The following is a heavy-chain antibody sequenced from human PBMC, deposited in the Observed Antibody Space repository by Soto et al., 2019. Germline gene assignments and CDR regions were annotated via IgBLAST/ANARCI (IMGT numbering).Heavy chain of an antibody. V-gene: IGHV1-58*01. Sequence: QRQLVQSGPEVKKPGTSVKVSCKASGFTFTRSAVQWVRQARGQRLEWIGWIVVDNGNTKYAQKFQERVTITSDMSTSTAYLELSSLRSEDTAVYYCAADRYAMDVWGQGTTVTVSS. CDR1: GFTFTRSA. J-gene: IGHJ6*02. CDR2: IVVDNGNT. CDR3: AADRYAMDV.